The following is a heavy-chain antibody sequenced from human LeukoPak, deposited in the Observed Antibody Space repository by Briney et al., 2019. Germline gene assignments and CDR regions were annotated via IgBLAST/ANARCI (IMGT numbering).Heavy chain of an antibody. CDR3: AKDLFLQK. J-gene: IGHJ4*02. Sequence: GGSLRLSCAASGFSFSSYAMSWVRQAPGKGLEWVSTISGSGLTTYFADSVEGRFTFSRDNSKNTLFLEMNSLRAEDTAVYYCAKDLFLQKWGQGTLVTVSS. CDR2: ISGSGLTT. V-gene: IGHV3-23*01. CDR1: GFSFSSYA.